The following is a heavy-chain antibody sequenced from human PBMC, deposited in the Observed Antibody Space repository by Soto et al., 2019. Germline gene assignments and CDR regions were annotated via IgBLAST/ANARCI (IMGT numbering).Heavy chain of an antibody. CDR3: AKVVFGGVVAFYYYYRDV. CDR2: ISYDGSNK. CDR1: GFTFSSYG. Sequence: AGGSLRLSCAASGFTFSSYGMHWVRQAPGKGLEWVAVISYDGSNKYYADSVKGRFTISRDNSKNTLYLQMNSLRAEDTAVYYCAKVVFGGVVAFYYYYRDVGGKGTRATVPS. D-gene: IGHD2-15*01. J-gene: IGHJ6*03. V-gene: IGHV3-30*18.